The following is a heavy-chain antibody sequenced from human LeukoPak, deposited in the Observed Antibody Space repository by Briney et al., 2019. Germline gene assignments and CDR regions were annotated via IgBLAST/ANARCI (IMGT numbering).Heavy chain of an antibody. J-gene: IGHJ4*02. Sequence: TSGTLSLTCTVSGGSISSSSYYWGWIRQPPGKGLEWIGSICYDGSTYYNPSLKSRVTISVDTSKNQFSMKLSSVTAADTAVYYCAREAAVAGNFDYWGQGTLVTVSS. D-gene: IGHD6-19*01. CDR2: ICYDGST. V-gene: IGHV4-39*02. CDR3: AREAAVAGNFDY. CDR1: GGSISSSSYY.